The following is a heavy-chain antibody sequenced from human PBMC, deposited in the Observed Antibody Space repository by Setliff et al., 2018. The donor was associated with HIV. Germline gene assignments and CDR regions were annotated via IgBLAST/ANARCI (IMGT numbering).Heavy chain of an antibody. V-gene: IGHV3-48*03. CDR2: ISNSGNTV. CDR3: ARAWSGLDF. J-gene: IGHJ4*02. D-gene: IGHD3-3*01. CDR1: GFTFSAYE. Sequence: GGSLRLSCTASGFTFSAYEMNWVRQAPGKGLEWVSYISNSGNTVFYAGSVKGRFAISRDNAKNELYLQMNNLRADDTAIYYCARAWSGLDFWGQGTLVTVSS.